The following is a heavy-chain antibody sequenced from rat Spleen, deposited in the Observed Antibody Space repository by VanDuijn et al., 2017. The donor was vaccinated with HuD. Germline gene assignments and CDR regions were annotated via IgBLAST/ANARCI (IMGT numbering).Heavy chain of an antibody. CDR3: ATAGTRVSRFAY. J-gene: IGHJ3*01. CDR1: GFTFSDYA. V-gene: IGHV5-20*01. D-gene: IGHD1-4*01. CDR2: ISYDGDNT. Sequence: EVQLVESGGGLVQPGRSLKLSCAASGFTFSDYAMAWVRQAPTKGLEWVASISYDGDNTYYRDSVKGRFTISRHNTQNTLYLQMNSLRSEDTATYHCATAGTRVSRFAYWGQGTLVTVSS.